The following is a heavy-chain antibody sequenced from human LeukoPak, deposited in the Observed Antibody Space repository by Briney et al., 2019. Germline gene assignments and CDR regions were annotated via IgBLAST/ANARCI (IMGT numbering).Heavy chain of an antibody. D-gene: IGHD1-26*01. CDR2: IIPILGIA. CDR3: ARYTVGASMGPWDY. V-gene: IGHV1-69*04. J-gene: IGHJ4*02. Sequence: ASVKVSCKASGGTFSSYAISWVRQAPGQGLEWMGRIIPILGIANYAQKFQGRVTITADKSTSTAYMELSSLRSEDTAVYYCARYTVGASMGPWDYWGQGTLGTVFS. CDR1: GGTFSSYA.